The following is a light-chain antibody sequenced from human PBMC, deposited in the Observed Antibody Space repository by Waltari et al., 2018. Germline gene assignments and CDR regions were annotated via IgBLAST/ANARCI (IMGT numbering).Light chain of an antibody. CDR3: AAWDDSLKAVL. V-gene: IGLV1-44*01. CDR2: SNN. CDR1: TSNICIHS. Sequence: SVLPQPPPASGPPGPTATIPCSGSTSNICIHSVNCYHQLPGTAPKLLTQSNNQRPSGVPDRFSDSKSGTTGALIISGVKSVDEAEYFCAAWDDSLKAVLFGGGTKLTVL. J-gene: IGLJ2*01.